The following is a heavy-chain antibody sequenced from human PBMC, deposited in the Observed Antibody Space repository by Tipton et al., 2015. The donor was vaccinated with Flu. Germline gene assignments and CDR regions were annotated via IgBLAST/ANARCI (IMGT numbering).Heavy chain of an antibody. CDR3: ARDRAPWYYFDY. CDR1: GFTFSSYW. D-gene: IGHD2-8*02. V-gene: IGHV3-7*01. Sequence: SLSLSCAASGFTFSSYWMSWVRQAPGKRLEWVANIKQDGSEKYYVDSVKGRFTISRDNAKNSLYLQMNSLRAEDTAVYYCARDRAPWYYFDYWGQGTLVTVSS. J-gene: IGHJ4*02. CDR2: IKQDGSEK.